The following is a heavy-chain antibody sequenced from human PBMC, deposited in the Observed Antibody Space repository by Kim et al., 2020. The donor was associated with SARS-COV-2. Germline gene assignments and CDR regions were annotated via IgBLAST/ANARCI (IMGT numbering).Heavy chain of an antibody. CDR2: AFYSVGT. V-gene: IGHV4-39*01. Sequence: SETLSLTCTVSGGSMNTRTYYWGWIRQPPGKGLEWIGSAFYSVGTYYNPSLKNRVTISVDSSMNQFSLRLSSVTAADTALYYCAKFEEGTMEDYWGQGTLVIVSS. CDR3: AKFEEGTMEDY. D-gene: IGHD1-1*01. J-gene: IGHJ4*02. CDR1: GGSMNTRTYY.